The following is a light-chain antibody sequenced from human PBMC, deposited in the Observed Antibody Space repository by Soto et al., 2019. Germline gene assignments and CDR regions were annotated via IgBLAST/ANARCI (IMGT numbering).Light chain of an antibody. CDR3: HQYYTSPRA. CDR1: QRVSSSY. V-gene: IGKV3-20*01. CDR2: GVS. Sequence: IVLTQSPGTVSLSPWERATLSCRASQRVSSSYFAWYQHKPGQAPRLLIYGVSSRAAGIPDRFSGSGSGTDFTLTISRLEPEDSAVYYCHQYYTSPRAFGQGTKVDIK. J-gene: IGKJ1*01.